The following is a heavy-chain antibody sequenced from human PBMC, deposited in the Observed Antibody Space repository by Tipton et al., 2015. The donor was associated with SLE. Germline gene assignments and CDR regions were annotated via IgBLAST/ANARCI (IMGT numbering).Heavy chain of an antibody. CDR2: INHSGSA. V-gene: IGHV4-34*10. J-gene: IGHJ5*02. Sequence: GLVKPSETLSLTCAVYGGSFSGYYWSWIRQPPGKGLEWIGEINHSGSANYNPSLKSRITMSVDTSKNQFSLKLSSVTAVDTAVYYCARDASDSLHLPGWFDPWGQGTLVTVSS. D-gene: IGHD3-22*01. CDR3: ARDASDSLHLPGWFDP. CDR1: GGSFSGYY.